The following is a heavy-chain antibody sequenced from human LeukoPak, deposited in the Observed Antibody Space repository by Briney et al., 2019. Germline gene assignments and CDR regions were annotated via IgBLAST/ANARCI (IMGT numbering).Heavy chain of an antibody. Sequence: LETLSLTCTVSGGSISSYYWSWIRQPPGKGLDWIGYIYTIGSTNYNPSLKSRVTISVDTSKNQFSLKLSSVTAADTAVYYCARSRSNSSGWPVPRRWFDPWGQGTLVTVSS. V-gene: IGHV4-4*09. CDR1: GGSISSYY. CDR3: ARSRSNSSGWPVPRRWFDP. D-gene: IGHD6-19*01. J-gene: IGHJ5*02. CDR2: IYTIGST.